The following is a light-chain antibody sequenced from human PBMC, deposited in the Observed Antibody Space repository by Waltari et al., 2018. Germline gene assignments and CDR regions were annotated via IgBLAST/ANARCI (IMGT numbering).Light chain of an antibody. CDR1: TSNIGNNY. CDR3: ATWDDNLSGLV. CDR2: TND. J-gene: IGLJ3*02. V-gene: IGLV1-47*01. Sequence: QSVLTQPPSTSGTPGQRVTISCSGSTSNIGNNYVYWYQRPPRAAPELLIYTNDQRPSGVPDRFSGSKSGTSASLAISGLRSEDEADYYCATWDDNLSGLVFGGGTQLTVL.